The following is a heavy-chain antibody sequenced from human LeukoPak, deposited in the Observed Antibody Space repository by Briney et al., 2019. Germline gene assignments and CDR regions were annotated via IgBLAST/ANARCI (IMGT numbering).Heavy chain of an antibody. CDR2: IYYSGST. J-gene: IGHJ4*02. Sequence: SETLSLTCTVSGGSISSYYWSWIRQPAGKGLEWIGYIYYSGSTNYNPSLKSRVTISVDTSKNQFSLKLSSVTAADTAVYYCASSGWYPYYFDYWGQGTLVTVSS. D-gene: IGHD6-19*01. CDR1: GGSISSYY. CDR3: ASSGWYPYYFDY. V-gene: IGHV4-59*08.